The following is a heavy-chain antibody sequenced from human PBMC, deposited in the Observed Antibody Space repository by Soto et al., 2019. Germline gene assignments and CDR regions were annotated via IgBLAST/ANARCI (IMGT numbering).Heavy chain of an antibody. D-gene: IGHD3-10*01. J-gene: IGHJ6*02. V-gene: IGHV4-4*02. CDR3: ARGRRVRGVDYYYGMDV. Sequence: SETLSLTCAVSCGSISSSNWWSWVRQPPGKGLEWIGEIYHSGSTNYNPSLKSRVTISVDKSKNQFSLKLSSVTAADTAVYYCARGRRVRGVDYYYGMDVWGQGTTVTVSS. CDR2: IYHSGST. CDR1: CGSISSSNW.